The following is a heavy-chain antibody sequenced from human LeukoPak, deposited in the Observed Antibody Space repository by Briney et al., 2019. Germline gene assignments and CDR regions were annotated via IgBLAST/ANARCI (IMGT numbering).Heavy chain of an antibody. V-gene: IGHV1-46*01. D-gene: IGHD3-3*01. Sequence: ASVKVSCKASGSTFTSYYMHWVRQAPGQGLEWMGVINPGGGSTSYAQKFQGRVTMTRDTSTSTVYMELSSLRSEDTAVYYCARDPLDKRITIFGVVIFGPLDYWGQGTLVTVSS. CDR2: INPGGGST. CDR3: ARDPLDKRITIFGVVIFGPLDY. J-gene: IGHJ4*02. CDR1: GSTFTSYY.